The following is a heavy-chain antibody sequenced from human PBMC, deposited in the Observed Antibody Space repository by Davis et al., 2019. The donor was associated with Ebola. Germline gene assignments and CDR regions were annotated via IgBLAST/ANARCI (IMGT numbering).Heavy chain of an antibody. D-gene: IGHD3-9*01. Sequence: PGGSLRLSCAASGFTVSSNYMSWVRQAPGKGLEYVSAISSNGGSTYYADSVKGRFTISRDNSKNTLYLQMSSLRAEDTAVYYCVKVSVRYFDSEAFFDYWGQGTLVTVSS. J-gene: IGHJ4*02. CDR1: GFTVSSNY. CDR2: ISSNGGST. CDR3: VKVSVRYFDSEAFFDY. V-gene: IGHV3-64D*08.